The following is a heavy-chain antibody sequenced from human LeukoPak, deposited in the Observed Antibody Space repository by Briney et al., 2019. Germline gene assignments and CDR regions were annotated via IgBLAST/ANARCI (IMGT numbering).Heavy chain of an antibody. CDR2: ISSSSSYI. V-gene: IGHV3-21*01. CDR3: AGARGNNYGFFDY. D-gene: IGHD3/OR15-3a*01. CDR1: GFTFSSYS. Sequence: GALRLSCAASGFTFSSYSMNWVRQAPGKGLEWVSSISSSSSYIYYADSVKGRFTISRDNAKNTLYLQMNSLRAEDTAVYYCAGARGNNYGFFDYWGQGILVTVSS. J-gene: IGHJ4*02.